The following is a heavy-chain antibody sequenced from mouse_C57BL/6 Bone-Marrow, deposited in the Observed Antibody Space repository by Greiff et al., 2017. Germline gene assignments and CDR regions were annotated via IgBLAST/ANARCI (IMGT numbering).Heavy chain of an antibody. CDR3: ARCLNYYGSSYEY. D-gene: IGHD1-1*01. J-gene: IGHJ2*01. V-gene: IGHV1-80*01. CDR1: GYAFSSYW. Sequence: QVQLQQSGAELVKPGASVKISCKASGYAFSSYWMNWVKQRPGKGLEWIGQIYPGDGDTNYNGKFKGKATLTADKSSSTAYMQLSSLTSEDSAVYFCARCLNYYGSSYEYWGQGTTLTVSS. CDR2: IYPGDGDT.